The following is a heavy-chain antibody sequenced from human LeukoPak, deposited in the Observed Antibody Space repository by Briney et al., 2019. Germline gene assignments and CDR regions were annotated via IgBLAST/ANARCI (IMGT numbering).Heavy chain of an antibody. CDR1: GGSISSRY. Sequence: SETLPLTCTVSGGSISSRYWSWIRQPAGKGLEWIGRVYSTGSTNYNPSLKSRVTISVDTSKNQFSLKLSSVTAADTAVYYCARRGLRYYSSGCHHWGQGTLVTVSS. D-gene: IGHD6-19*01. CDR3: ARRGLRYYSSGCHH. V-gene: IGHV4-4*07. CDR2: VYSTGST. J-gene: IGHJ4*02.